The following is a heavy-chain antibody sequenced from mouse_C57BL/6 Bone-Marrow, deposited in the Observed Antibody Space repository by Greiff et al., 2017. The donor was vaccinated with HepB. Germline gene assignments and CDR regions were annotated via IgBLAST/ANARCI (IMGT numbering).Heavy chain of an antibody. Sequence: VQLQQSVAELVRPGASVKLSCTASGFNIKNTYMHWVKQRPEQGLEWIGRIDPANGNTKYAPKFQGKATITADTSSNTAYLQLSSLTSEDTAIYYCARGIITTVVAKDYAMDYWGQGTSVTVSS. V-gene: IGHV14-3*01. CDR1: GFNIKNTY. CDR3: ARGIITTVVAKDYAMDY. CDR2: IDPANGNT. D-gene: IGHD1-1*01. J-gene: IGHJ4*01.